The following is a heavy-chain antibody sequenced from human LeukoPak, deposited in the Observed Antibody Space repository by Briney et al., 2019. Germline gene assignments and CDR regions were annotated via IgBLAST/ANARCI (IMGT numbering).Heavy chain of an antibody. Sequence: TSETLSLTCAVSGGSISSSNWWSWARQPPGKGLEWIGEIYHSGSTNYNPSLKSRVTISVDRSNNQFSLKLSSVTAADTAVYYCARDPRDGYAFDYWGQGTLVTVSS. CDR1: GGSISSSNW. J-gene: IGHJ4*02. V-gene: IGHV4-4*02. CDR3: ARDPRDGYAFDY. D-gene: IGHD5-24*01. CDR2: IYHSGST.